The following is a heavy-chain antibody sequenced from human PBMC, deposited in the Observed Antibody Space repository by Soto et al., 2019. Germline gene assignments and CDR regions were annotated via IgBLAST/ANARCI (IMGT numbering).Heavy chain of an antibody. V-gene: IGHV1-18*01. CDR1: GYTFTKYG. D-gene: IGHD3-10*01. CDR2: INVYNGNT. J-gene: IGHJ5*02. Sequence: ASVKVSCKASGYTFTKYGISWVRQAPGQGLEWMGWINVYNGNTKYAQKVQGRVTMTTDTSTSTAYMELRSLRSDDTAVYYCARGVGSGSYYNQYNWFDPWGQGTLVTVSS. CDR3: ARGVGSGSYYNQYNWFDP.